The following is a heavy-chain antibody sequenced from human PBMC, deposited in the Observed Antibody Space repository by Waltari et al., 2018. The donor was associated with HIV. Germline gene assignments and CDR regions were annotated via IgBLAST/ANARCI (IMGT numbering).Heavy chain of an antibody. CDR3: ARPRYSGYDYPTYFDS. Sequence: QVQLVESGGGLVKPGGSLRLSCAASGFTFSDYHMSWIRQPPGKGLDWVSYLNTGGSNSHYSDSVKGRFTISRDNAKNALYLQMDNLRGEDTAVYYCARPRYSGYDYPTYFDSWGQGNLVTVSS. CDR1: GFTFSDYH. J-gene: IGHJ4*02. V-gene: IGHV3-11*01. D-gene: IGHD5-12*01. CDR2: LNTGGSNS.